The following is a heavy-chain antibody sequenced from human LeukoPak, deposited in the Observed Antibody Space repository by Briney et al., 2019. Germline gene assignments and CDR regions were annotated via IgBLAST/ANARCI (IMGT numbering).Heavy chain of an antibody. J-gene: IGHJ4*02. Sequence: GGSLRLSCAASGFTFSSYAKSWVRQAPGKGLEWVSAISGSGGSTYYADSVKGRFTISRDNSKNTLYLQMNSLRAEDTAVYYCAKDWGSSSSSSLDYWGQGTLVTVSS. CDR2: ISGSGGST. CDR3: AKDWGSSSSSSLDY. CDR1: GFTFSSYA. D-gene: IGHD6-6*01. V-gene: IGHV3-23*01.